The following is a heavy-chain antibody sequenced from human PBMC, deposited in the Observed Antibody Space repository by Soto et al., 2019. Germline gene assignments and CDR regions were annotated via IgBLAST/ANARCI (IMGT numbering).Heavy chain of an antibody. CDR3: ARAGYNWNDGGSWFDP. CDR2: MNPNSGNT. D-gene: IGHD1-1*01. Sequence: QVQLVQSGAEVKKPGASVKVSCKASGYTFTSYDINWVRQATGQGLEWMGWMNPNSGNTGYAQKFQGRGAMTRNTSISTAYMELSSLRSEDTAVYYCARAGYNWNDGGSWFDPWGQGTLVTVSS. J-gene: IGHJ5*02. V-gene: IGHV1-8*01. CDR1: GYTFTSYD.